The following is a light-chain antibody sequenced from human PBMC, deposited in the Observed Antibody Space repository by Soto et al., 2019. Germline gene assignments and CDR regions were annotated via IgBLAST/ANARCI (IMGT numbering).Light chain of an antibody. CDR2: DTS. V-gene: IGKV3-20*01. CDR3: QQYGTSEII. Sequence: EIVLTQSPAALSLSPGERATLSCRASQSVSSYLAWYQVKPGQAPRLLIYDTSSRATGIPDRFSGSGSGTDFTLTITRLEPEDFAVSYCQQYGTSEIIFGQGTRLEIK. J-gene: IGKJ5*01. CDR1: QSVSSY.